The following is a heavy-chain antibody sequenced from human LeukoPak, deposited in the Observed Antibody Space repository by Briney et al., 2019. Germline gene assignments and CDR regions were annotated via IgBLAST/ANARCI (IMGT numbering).Heavy chain of an antibody. CDR2: ISSSSSTI. D-gene: IGHD3-22*01. J-gene: IGHJ4*02. CDR1: GFTFSSYS. V-gene: IGHV3-48*01. CDR3: ARDRTSAVVTGPSDY. Sequence: PGGSLRLSCAASGFTFSSYSMNWVRQAPGKGLEWVSYISSSSSTIYYADSVKGRFTISRDTSKNMLFLQMNSLRAEDTAVYYCARDRTSAVVTGPSDYWGQGTLVTVSS.